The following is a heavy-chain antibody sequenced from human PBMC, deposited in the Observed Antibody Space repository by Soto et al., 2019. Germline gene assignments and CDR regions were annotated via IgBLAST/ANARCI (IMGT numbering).Heavy chain of an antibody. J-gene: IGHJ4*02. Sequence: QVQLQQWGAGLLKPSETLSLTCAVYGGSFSGYYWTWIRQPPGTELEWIGEINHSGSTNYNPSLKSRVTISVDTSKNQFSLKLTSVTAADTAVYYCARDKITGRFDYWGQGTLVTVSS. CDR3: ARDKITGRFDY. V-gene: IGHV4-34*01. D-gene: IGHD2-8*02. CDR2: INHSGST. CDR1: GGSFSGYY.